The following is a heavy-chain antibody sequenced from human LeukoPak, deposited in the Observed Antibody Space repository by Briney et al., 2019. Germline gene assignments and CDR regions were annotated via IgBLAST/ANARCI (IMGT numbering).Heavy chain of an antibody. D-gene: IGHD3-22*01. CDR1: GFTFSSYG. V-gene: IGHV3-23*01. CDR3: AKGGDSSGYYYEFDY. J-gene: IGHJ4*02. Sequence: GGSLRLSCAASGFTFSSYGMSWVRQAPGKGLEWVSAISGSGGSTYYADSVKGRFTISRDNSKNTLYLQMNSLRAEDTSVYYCAKGGDSSGYYYEFDYWGQGTLITVSS. CDR2: ISGSGGST.